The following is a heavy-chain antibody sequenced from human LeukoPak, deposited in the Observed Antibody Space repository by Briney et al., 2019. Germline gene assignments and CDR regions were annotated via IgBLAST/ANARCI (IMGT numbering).Heavy chain of an antibody. CDR3: ARHIPPSNIVVVPAAMDY. Sequence: PSETLSLTCTVSGGSISSSSYYWGRIRQPPGKGLEWIGSIYYSGSTYYNPSLKSRVTISVDTSKNQFSLKLSSVTAADTAVYYCARHIPPSNIVVVPAAMDYWGQGTLVTVSS. D-gene: IGHD2-2*01. CDR1: GGSISSSSYY. CDR2: IYYSGST. V-gene: IGHV4-39*01. J-gene: IGHJ4*02.